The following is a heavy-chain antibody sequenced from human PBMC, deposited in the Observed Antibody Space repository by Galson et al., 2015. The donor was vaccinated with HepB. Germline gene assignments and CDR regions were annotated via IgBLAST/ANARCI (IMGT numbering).Heavy chain of an antibody. D-gene: IGHD3-16*01. V-gene: IGHV6-1*01. Sequence: CAISGDSVSSNRAAWTWIRQFPSRGLEWLGRTYYRSKWYNDYAVSVKSRITINPDTSKNQFSLQLNSVSPEDTAVYFCARDQRLGQLWLKSDAFDIWGQGTVVTISS. J-gene: IGHJ3*02. CDR1: GDSVSSNRAA. CDR3: ARDQRLGQLWLKSDAFDI. CDR2: TYYRSKWYN.